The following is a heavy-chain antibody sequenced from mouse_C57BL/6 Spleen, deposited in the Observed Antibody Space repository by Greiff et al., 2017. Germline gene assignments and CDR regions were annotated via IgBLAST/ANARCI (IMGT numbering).Heavy chain of an antibody. CDR1: GYAFSSSW. CDR2: IYPGDGDT. CDR3: ARGNHVDY. Sequence: VQLQESGPELVKPGASVKISCKASGYAFSSSWMNWVKQRPGKGLEWIGRIYPGDGDTNYNGKFKGKATLTADKSSSTAYMQLSSLTSEDSAVYFCARGNHVDYWGQGTSVTVSS. J-gene: IGHJ4*01. V-gene: IGHV1-82*01.